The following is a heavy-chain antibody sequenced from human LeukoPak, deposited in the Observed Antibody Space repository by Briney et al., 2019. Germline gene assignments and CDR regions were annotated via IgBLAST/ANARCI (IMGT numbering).Heavy chain of an antibody. Sequence: PSETLSLTCAVYGGSFSGYYWSWIRQPPGKGLEWIGEINHGGSTNYNPSLKSRVTISVDTSKNQFSLKLSSVTAADTAVYYCARGRSYYYGSGSYFSYYFDYWGQGTLVTVSS. D-gene: IGHD3-10*01. J-gene: IGHJ4*02. CDR3: ARGRSYYYGSGSYFSYYFDY. CDR2: INHGGST. V-gene: IGHV4-34*01. CDR1: GGSFSGYY.